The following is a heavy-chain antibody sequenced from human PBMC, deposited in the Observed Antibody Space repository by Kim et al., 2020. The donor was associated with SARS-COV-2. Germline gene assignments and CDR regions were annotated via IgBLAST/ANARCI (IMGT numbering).Heavy chain of an antibody. CDR1: GYTFTSFD. CDR3: ARRNTVTTRTLDY. V-gene: IGHV1-8*01. D-gene: IGHD4-17*01. CDR2: MNPNSGNT. Sequence: ASVKVSCQASGYTFTSFDINWVRQATGQGLEWVGWMNPNSGNTGSAQKFQGRLTMTRNTSITTAYMELSSLRSEDTAVYYCARRNTVTTRTLDYWGQGTLVTVSS. J-gene: IGHJ4*02.